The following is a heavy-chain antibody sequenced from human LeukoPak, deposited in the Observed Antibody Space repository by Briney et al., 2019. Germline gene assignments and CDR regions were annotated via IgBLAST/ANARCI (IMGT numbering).Heavy chain of an antibody. CDR1: GASITTYS. Sequence: SETLSLTCSVAGASITTYSWNWLRQSPGKGLEWIGYFSLGETTSYTSSLKSRVTISRDTSKNQVSLKLTSVTAADTAVYYCARWDELDWAFGTWGPGTLVTVSS. CDR3: ARWDELDWAFGT. CDR2: FSLGETT. D-gene: IGHD2-21*01. V-gene: IGHV4-59*12. J-gene: IGHJ5*02.